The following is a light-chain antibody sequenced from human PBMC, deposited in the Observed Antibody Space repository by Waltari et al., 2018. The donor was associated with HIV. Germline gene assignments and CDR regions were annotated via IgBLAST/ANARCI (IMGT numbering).Light chain of an antibody. V-gene: IGLV1-40*01. J-gene: IGLJ2*01. CDR2: GNS. CDR1: SSNIGAGDE. Sequence: QSVLTQPPSVSGAPGQRVTISCTGSSSNIGAGDEVHWYQQLPGTAPKRLIYGNSNRPSGVPDRFSGSKSGTSASLAITGLQAEDEADYYCQSYDSSLSVVFGGGTKLTVL. CDR3: QSYDSSLSVV.